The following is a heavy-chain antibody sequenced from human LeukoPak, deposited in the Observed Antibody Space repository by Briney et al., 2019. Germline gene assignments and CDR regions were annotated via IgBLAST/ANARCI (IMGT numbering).Heavy chain of an antibody. D-gene: IGHD1-26*01. Sequence: GGSLRLSCAASGFTFSSYWVSWVRQAPGKGLEWVANIKQDGSEKYYVDSVKGRFTISRDNAKNSLYLQMNSLRAEDTAVYYCASKWEAGYWGQGTLVTVSS. CDR1: GFTFSSYW. CDR2: IKQDGSEK. CDR3: ASKWEAGY. V-gene: IGHV3-7*01. J-gene: IGHJ4*02.